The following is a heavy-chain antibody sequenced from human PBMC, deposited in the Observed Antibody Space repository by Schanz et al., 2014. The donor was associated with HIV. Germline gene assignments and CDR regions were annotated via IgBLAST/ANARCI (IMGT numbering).Heavy chain of an antibody. CDR3: ARENWDVAIGYS. V-gene: IGHV3-7*01. Sequence: DVQLLESGGGMVQPGGSVRLSCAAFGFTFSDFWMTWVRQVPGKGLEWVAHIKTDGSEQRYMDSVKGRFTISRDNAKNSVYLQMNSLRGEDTAVYYCARENWDVAIGYSWGQGVLVIVSA. CDR2: IKTDGSEQ. D-gene: IGHD1-1*01. J-gene: IGHJ5*02. CDR1: GFTFSDFW.